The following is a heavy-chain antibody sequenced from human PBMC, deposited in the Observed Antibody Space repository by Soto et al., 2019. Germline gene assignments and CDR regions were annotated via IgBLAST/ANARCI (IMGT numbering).Heavy chain of an antibody. J-gene: IGHJ3*02. CDR3: ARVYGDYPYLDAFDI. D-gene: IGHD4-17*01. CDR1: GGSISSSYY. Sequence: SETLSLTCAVSGGSISSSYYWSWIRQPPGKGLEWIGYIYYSGSTNYNPSLKSRVTISVDTSKNQFSLKLGSVTAADTALYYCARVYGDYPYLDAFDIWGQGTMVTVSS. V-gene: IGHV4-61*01. CDR2: IYYSGST.